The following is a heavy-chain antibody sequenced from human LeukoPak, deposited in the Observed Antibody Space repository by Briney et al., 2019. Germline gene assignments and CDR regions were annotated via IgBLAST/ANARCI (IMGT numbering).Heavy chain of an antibody. CDR2: MNPNSGNT. Sequence: ASVKASCKASGYTFPSYDINWVRQATGQGLEWMGWMNPNSGNTGYAQKFQGRVTITRNTSISTAYMELSSLRSEDTGVYYCARLLPPAGSAFDIWGQGTMVTVSS. CDR3: ARLLPPAGSAFDI. J-gene: IGHJ3*02. CDR1: GYTFPSYD. D-gene: IGHD6-19*01. V-gene: IGHV1-8*03.